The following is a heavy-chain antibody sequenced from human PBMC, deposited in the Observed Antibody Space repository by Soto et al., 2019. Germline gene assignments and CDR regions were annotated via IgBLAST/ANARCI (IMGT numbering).Heavy chain of an antibody. CDR3: AREAYCTNGVCGGIDS. CDR2: IYYSGST. D-gene: IGHD2-8*01. CDR1: GGSISSGGYY. J-gene: IGHJ4*02. Sequence: QVQLQESGPGLVKPSQTLSLTCTVSGGSISSGGYYWSWIRQHPGKGLEWIGYIYYSGSTYYNPSLKSRVTISVDTSKNQFSLKLSSVTAADTAVYYCAREAYCTNGVCGGIDSWGQGTLVTVSS. V-gene: IGHV4-31*03.